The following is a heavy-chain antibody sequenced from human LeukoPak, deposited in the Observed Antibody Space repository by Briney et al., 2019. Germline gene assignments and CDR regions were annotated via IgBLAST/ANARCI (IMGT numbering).Heavy chain of an antibody. CDR1: GVSLCIFY. V-gene: IGHV4-59*01. D-gene: IGHD3-10*01. Sequence: SETLSLTCTVSGVSLCIFYWSWIRHPPGEGLEWSGYIYYSGSTNYNPTLKSRVTISVDTSKNQFSLKLSSVTAADTAVYYCAREGLYYYGSGSYYNLLDYWGQGTLVTVSS. CDR2: IYYSGST. J-gene: IGHJ4*02. CDR3: AREGLYYYGSGSYYNLLDY.